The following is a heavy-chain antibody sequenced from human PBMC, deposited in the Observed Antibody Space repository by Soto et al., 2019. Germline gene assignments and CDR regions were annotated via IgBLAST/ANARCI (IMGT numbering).Heavy chain of an antibody. CDR3: ARDQDIAARPRFGNWFDP. V-gene: IGHV4-34*01. Sequence: SETLSLTCAVYGGSFSGYYWSWIRQPPGKGLEWIGEINHSGSTNYNPSLKSRVTISVDTSKNQFSLKLSSVTAADTAVYYCARDQDIAARPRFGNWFDPWGQGTLVTVSS. J-gene: IGHJ5*02. CDR1: GGSFSGYY. D-gene: IGHD6-6*01. CDR2: INHSGST.